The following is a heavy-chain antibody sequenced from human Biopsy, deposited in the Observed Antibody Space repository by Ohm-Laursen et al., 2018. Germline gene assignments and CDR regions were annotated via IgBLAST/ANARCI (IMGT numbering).Heavy chain of an antibody. CDR2: MYFSGNT. Sequence: SETLSLTCTVSGGSISRSSYNWGWIRLPPGNGLEWIGSMYFSGNTYYNPSLKSRVNITVDTSKNKFSLNLSSVTAADTALYYCARQGDSGRSFDYWGQGTLVTVSS. J-gene: IGHJ4*02. CDR1: GGSISRSSYN. CDR3: ARQGDSGRSFDY. D-gene: IGHD3-10*01. V-gene: IGHV4-39*01.